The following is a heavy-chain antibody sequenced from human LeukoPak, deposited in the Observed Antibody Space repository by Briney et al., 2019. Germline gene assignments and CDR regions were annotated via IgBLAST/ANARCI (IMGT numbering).Heavy chain of an antibody. D-gene: IGHD6-13*01. J-gene: IGHJ4*02. CDR3: ARAKLYSSSWYDY. Sequence: ASVKVSCKASGYTFTGYYMHWVRQAPGQGLEWRGWINPNSGGTNYAQKFQGRVTMTRDTSISTAYMELSRLRSDDTAVYYCARAKLYSSSWYDYWGQGTLVTVSS. CDR1: GYTFTGYY. CDR2: INPNSGGT. V-gene: IGHV1-2*02.